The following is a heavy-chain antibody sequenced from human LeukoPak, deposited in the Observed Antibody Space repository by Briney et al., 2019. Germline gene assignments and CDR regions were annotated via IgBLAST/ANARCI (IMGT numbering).Heavy chain of an antibody. CDR3: ARHSPTDFFDY. J-gene: IGHJ4*02. Sequence: SETLSLTCTVSGGSISGSRYYWGWIRQPPGRGLEWIGRISYGGSTFYNPSLNSRVTISIDTSKDEFSLMMYPVTAADTAVYYCARHSPTDFFDYWGQGTLVTVSS. CDR2: ISYGGST. D-gene: IGHD4-17*01. CDR1: GGSISGSRYY. V-gene: IGHV4-39*07.